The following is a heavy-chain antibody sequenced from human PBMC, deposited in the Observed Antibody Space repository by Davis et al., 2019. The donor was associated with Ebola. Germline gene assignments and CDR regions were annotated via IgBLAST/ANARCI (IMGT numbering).Heavy chain of an antibody. J-gene: IGHJ4*02. CDR2: IKSKTDGGTT. Sequence: GESLKISCAASGFTFSNAWMSWVRQAPGKGLEWVGRIKSKTDGGTTDYAAPVKGRFTISRDDSKNTLYLQMNSLKTEDTAVYYCTTVSDRLLGVVVVPAAIGAGFDYWGQGTLVTVSS. CDR1: GFTFSNAW. V-gene: IGHV3-15*01. D-gene: IGHD2-2*01. CDR3: TTVSDRLLGVVVVPAAIGAGFDY.